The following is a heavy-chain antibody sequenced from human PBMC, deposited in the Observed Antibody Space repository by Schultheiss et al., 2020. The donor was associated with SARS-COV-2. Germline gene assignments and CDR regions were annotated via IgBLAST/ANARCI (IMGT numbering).Heavy chain of an antibody. CDR3: ANVPATAYYYYYGMDV. J-gene: IGHJ6*02. CDR1: GFTFSSYA. CDR2: ISYDGSNK. V-gene: IGHV3-30-3*01. D-gene: IGHD2-15*01. Sequence: GGSLRLSCAASGFTFSSYAMHWVRQAPGKGLEWVAVISYDGSNKYYADSVKGRFTISRDNSKNTLYLQMNSLRAEDTAVYYCANVPATAYYYYYGMDVWGQGTTVTVSS.